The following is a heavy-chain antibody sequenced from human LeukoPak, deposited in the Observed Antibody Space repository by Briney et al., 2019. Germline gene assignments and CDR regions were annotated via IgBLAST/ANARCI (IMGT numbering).Heavy chain of an antibody. CDR3: ARAPEVRYSYGLGY. CDR2: IYYSGST. D-gene: IGHD5-18*01. CDR1: GGSISSSSYY. V-gene: IGHV4-39*07. Sequence: PSETLSLTCTVSGGSISSSSYYWGWLRQPPGKGLEWIGSIYYSGSTNYNPSLKSRVTISVDTSKNQFSLKLSSVTAADTAVYYCARAPEVRYSYGLGYWGQGTLVTVSS. J-gene: IGHJ4*02.